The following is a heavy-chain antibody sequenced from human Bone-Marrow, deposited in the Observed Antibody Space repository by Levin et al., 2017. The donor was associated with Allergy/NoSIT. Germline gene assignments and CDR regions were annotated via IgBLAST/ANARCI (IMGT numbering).Heavy chain of an antibody. D-gene: IGHD3-22*01. V-gene: IGHV3-7*01. CDR1: GFTFSSYW. CDR2: IKQDGSEK. J-gene: IGHJ4*02. Sequence: GGSLRLSCAASGFTFSSYWMSWVRQAPGKGLEWVANIKQDGSEKYYVDSVKGRFTISRDNAKNSLYLQMNSLRAEDTAVYYCARVGGRFTTMMEFDYWGQGTLVTVSS. CDR3: ARVGGRFTTMMEFDY.